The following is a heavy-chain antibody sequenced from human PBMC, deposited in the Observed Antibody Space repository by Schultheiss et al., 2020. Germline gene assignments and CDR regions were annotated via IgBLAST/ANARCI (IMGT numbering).Heavy chain of an antibody. CDR3: AREGVGATLCFDP. V-gene: IGHV4-34*01. Sequence: SETLSLTCAVYGGSFSGYYWSWIRQPPGKGLEWIGEINHSGSTNYNPSLKSRVTISVDKSKNQFSLKLSSVTAADTAVYYCAREGVGATLCFDPWGQGTLVTVSS. CDR2: INHSGST. J-gene: IGHJ5*02. D-gene: IGHD1-26*01. CDR1: GGSFSGYY.